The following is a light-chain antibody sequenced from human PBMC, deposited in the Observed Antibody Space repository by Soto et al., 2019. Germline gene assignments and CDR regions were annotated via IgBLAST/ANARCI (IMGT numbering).Light chain of an antibody. CDR1: QNVNKW. J-gene: IGKJ1*01. CDR3: QRYNSNSRT. CDR2: DAS. Sequence: DIQMTQSPSTLSVSVGDRVTITCRASQNVNKWVAWYQQKPGKAPKFLIYDASVLESGVPSRFSGSGSGTEFTLTISSLQPHDFATYYCQRYNSNSRTFGQGTKVEMK. V-gene: IGKV1-5*01.